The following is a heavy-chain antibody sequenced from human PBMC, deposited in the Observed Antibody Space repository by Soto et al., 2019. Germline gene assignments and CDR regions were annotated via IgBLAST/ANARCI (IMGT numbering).Heavy chain of an antibody. D-gene: IGHD2-2*02. CDR1: GFTFGDYA. CDR2: IRSKAYGGTT. CDR3: TIQLGYCSSTSCYNFDY. V-gene: IGHV3-49*04. Sequence: EVQLVESGGGLVQPGRSLRLSCTASGFTFGDYAMSWVRQAPGKGLEWVGFIRSKAYGGTTEYAASVKGRFTISRDDSKSIAYLQMNSLKNEDTAVYYCTIQLGYCSSTSCYNFDYWGQGTLVTVSS. J-gene: IGHJ4*02.